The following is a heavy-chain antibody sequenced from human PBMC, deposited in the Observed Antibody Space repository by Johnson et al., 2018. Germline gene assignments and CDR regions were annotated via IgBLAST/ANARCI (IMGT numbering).Heavy chain of an antibody. CDR2: ISWQSGSI. CDR1: GFTFDDHA. D-gene: IGHD3-10*01. CDR3: ARERPRGSVEMDC. J-gene: IGHJ4*02. Sequence: VQLVQSGGGLVQXGGSXRLXCEASGFTFDDHAMHWVRQAPGKGLEWVSGISWQSGSIGSVDSVKGRFTISRDNAKDSLYLAMNSLRAEDTAVYYCARERPRGSVEMDCWGQGTLVTVSS. V-gene: IGHV3-9*01.